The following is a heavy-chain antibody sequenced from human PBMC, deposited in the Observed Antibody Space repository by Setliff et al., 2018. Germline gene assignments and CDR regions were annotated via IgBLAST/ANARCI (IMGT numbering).Heavy chain of an antibody. J-gene: IGHJ6*03. Sequence: SVKVSCKASGGTFSDYGISWVRQAPGQGLEWMGGTIPIFGTTDYAQKFQGRVTIITDESTSTAFMQLSSLRSEDTAVYYCVREGVDGRSSTDYRYYMDVWGKGTTVTVSS. CDR1: GGTFSDYG. CDR3: VREGVDGRSSTDYRYYMDV. CDR2: TIPIFGTT. D-gene: IGHD6-19*01. V-gene: IGHV1-69*05.